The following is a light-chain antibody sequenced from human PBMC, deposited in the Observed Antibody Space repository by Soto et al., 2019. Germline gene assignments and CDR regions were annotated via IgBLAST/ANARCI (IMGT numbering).Light chain of an antibody. Sequence: EIVLTQSPVTLSLSPGETATLSCRASQRITNNFLAWFQQKAGLAPRLLIYGASTRASGVPDRFSGGGSGTDFVLTISRLEPEDFAVYYCQQYGRSPFTFGQGTKLQIK. J-gene: IGKJ2*01. CDR1: QRITNNF. V-gene: IGKV3-20*01. CDR3: QQYGRSPFT. CDR2: GAS.